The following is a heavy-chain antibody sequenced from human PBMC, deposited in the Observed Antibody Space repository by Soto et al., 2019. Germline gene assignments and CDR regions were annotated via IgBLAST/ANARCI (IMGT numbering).Heavy chain of an antibody. V-gene: IGHV3-7*01. Sequence: GGSLRLSCAASGFTFSSYWMSWVRQAPGKGLEWVANIKQDGSEKYYVDSVKGRFTISRDNGKNSRYLQMNSLRAEDTDLYYCASAHDVLRYFDWFKTGDAFDIWGQGTMVTVSS. CDR3: ASAHDVLRYFDWFKTGDAFDI. J-gene: IGHJ3*02. CDR1: GFTFSSYW. CDR2: IKQDGSEK. D-gene: IGHD3-9*01.